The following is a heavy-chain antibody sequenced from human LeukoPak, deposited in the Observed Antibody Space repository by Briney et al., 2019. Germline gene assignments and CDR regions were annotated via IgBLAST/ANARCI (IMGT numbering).Heavy chain of an antibody. CDR1: GFTFSSYA. V-gene: IGHV3-30*04. J-gene: IGHJ4*02. CDR3: VANWGTGFDY. Sequence: GGSLRLYCAASGFTFSSYAMHWVRQAPGKGLEWVAVISYDGSNKYYADSVKGRFTISRDNSKNTLYLQMNSLRAEDTAVYYCVANWGTGFDYWGQGTLVTVSS. CDR2: ISYDGSNK. D-gene: IGHD7-27*01.